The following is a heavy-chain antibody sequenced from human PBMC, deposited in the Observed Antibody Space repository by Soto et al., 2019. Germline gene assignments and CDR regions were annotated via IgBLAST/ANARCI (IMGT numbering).Heavy chain of an antibody. CDR2: INHSGST. J-gene: IGHJ6*03. V-gene: IGHV4-34*01. Sequence: SETLSLTCAVYGGSFSGYYWSWIRQPPGKGLEWIGEINHSGSTNYNPSLKSRVTISVDTSKNQFSLKLSSVTAADTAVYYCARESPIGIPHYDILTGYYQRDYYYYYMDVWGKGTTVTVSS. CDR3: ARESPIGIPHYDILTGYYQRDYYYYYMDV. CDR1: GGSFSGYY. D-gene: IGHD3-9*01.